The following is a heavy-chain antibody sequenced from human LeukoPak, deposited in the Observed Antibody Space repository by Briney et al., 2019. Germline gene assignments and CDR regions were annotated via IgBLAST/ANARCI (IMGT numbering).Heavy chain of an antibody. CDR3: TRNSGWYGLS. J-gene: IGHJ1*01. CDR1: GFTFNRHN. D-gene: IGHD6-19*01. CDR2: ISTSNSYI. Sequence: PGGSPRLSCAASGFTFNRHNMNWVRQAPGKGLEWVSSISTSNSYIYYADSVKGRFTISRDNSNNTLFLHLNSLRGEDTAVYYCTRNSGWYGLSWGQGTLVTVSS. V-gene: IGHV3-21*04.